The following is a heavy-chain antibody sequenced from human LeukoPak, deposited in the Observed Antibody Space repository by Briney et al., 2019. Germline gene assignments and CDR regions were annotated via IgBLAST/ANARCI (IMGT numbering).Heavy chain of an antibody. CDR3: ARANRGYCSGGSCYHADY. V-gene: IGHV1-2*02. D-gene: IGHD2-15*01. J-gene: IGHJ4*02. CDR1: GYTFTCYY. CDR2: INPNSGGT. Sequence: ASVKVPCNASGYTFTCYYMHWVRQAPGQGLEWMGWINPNSGGTNYAQTFQGRVTMTRDTSISSAYMELSSLRSDDTAVYYCARANRGYCSGGSCYHADYWSQGTLVTVSS.